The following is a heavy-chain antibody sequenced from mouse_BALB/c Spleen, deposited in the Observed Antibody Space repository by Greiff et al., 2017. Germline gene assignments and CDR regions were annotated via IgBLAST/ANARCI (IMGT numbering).Heavy chain of an antibody. J-gene: IGHJ3*01. CDR3: ARTGYGNDDWFAY. CDR1: GFTFSSFG. D-gene: IGHD2-14*01. V-gene: IGHV5-17*02. Sequence: EVKLMESGGGLVQPGGSRKLSCAASGFTFSSFGMHWVRQAPEKGLEWVASISSGSSTIYYADTVKGRFTISRDNPKNTLFLQMTSLRSEDTAMYYCARTGYGNDDWFAYWGQGTLVTVSA. CDR2: ISSGSSTI.